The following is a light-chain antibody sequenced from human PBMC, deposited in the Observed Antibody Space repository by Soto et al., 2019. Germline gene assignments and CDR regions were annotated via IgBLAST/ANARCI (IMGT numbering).Light chain of an antibody. V-gene: IGKV1-5*03. CDR2: KAS. J-gene: IGKJ4*01. Sequence: DIQMTQSPSTLSASVGDRVTITCRASQSIGSWLAWYQQKPGKAPKLLIYKASSLESGVPSRFSGSGSGTEFTLTISSLQPDDFATYYCQQYNSYSPVTFGGGTKVEIK. CDR3: QQYNSYSPVT. CDR1: QSIGSW.